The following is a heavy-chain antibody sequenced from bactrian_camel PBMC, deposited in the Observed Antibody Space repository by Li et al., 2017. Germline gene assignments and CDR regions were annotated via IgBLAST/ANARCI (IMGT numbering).Heavy chain of an antibody. J-gene: IGHJ4*01. CDR1: ESHNVDYC. V-gene: IGHV3S55*01. Sequence: HVQLVESGGGSAQAGGSMRLSCKLSESHNVDYCMGWYRQATGKEREEVAVIDADGETTYADSVKGRFAISQDNTKRTLWLQVNDLKPEDTAMYYCAADRCYPGWSRTGDEFPYWGRGTQVTVS. CDR3: AADRCYPGWSRTGDEFPY. CDR2: IDADGET. D-gene: IGHD2*01.